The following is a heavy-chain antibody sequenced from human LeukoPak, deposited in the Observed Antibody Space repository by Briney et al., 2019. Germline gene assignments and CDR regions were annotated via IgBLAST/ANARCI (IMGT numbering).Heavy chain of an antibody. CDR3: ARDPSNPFGPNIYLYY. CDR1: GFAFNKYG. CDR2: ISAYDGRT. V-gene: IGHV1-18*01. D-gene: IGHD1/OR15-1a*01. J-gene: IGHJ4*02. Sequence: ASVKVSCKASGFAFNKYGFSWVRQAPGQGPEWLGWISAYDGRTNYAQNLQGRLTLTTDTSTTTAYMELRSLTSDDTAVYYCARDPSNPFGPNIYLYYWGQGTLVTVSS.